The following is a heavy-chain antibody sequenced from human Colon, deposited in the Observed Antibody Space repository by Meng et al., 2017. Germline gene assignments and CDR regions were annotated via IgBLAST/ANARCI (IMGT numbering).Heavy chain of an antibody. V-gene: IGHV4-38-2*02. D-gene: IGHD1-14*01. CDR1: GHSISSGYY. Sequence: SETLSLTCTISGHSISSGYYWGWIRQPPGKGLEWISSIHHSGTTYYNPSLKSRVTTSIDTSKNQFPLKVNSVTAADTAVYYCVRDRGDGGTTDLWGQGTLVTVSS. J-gene: IGHJ5*02. CDR2: IHHSGTT. CDR3: VRDRGDGGTTDL.